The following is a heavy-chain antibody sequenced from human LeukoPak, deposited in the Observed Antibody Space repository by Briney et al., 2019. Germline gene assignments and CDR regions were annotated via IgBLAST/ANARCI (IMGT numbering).Heavy chain of an antibody. CDR3: ARVPPSSSWYAYYYGMDV. Sequence: PSETLSLTCTVSGGSISSSSYYWGWIRQPPGKGLEWIGSIYYSGSTYYNPSLKSRVTISVDTSKNQFSLKLCSVTAADTAVYYCARVPPSSSWYAYYYGMDVWGQGTTVTVSS. CDR1: GGSISSSSYY. D-gene: IGHD6-13*01. V-gene: IGHV4-39*01. CDR2: IYYSGST. J-gene: IGHJ6*02.